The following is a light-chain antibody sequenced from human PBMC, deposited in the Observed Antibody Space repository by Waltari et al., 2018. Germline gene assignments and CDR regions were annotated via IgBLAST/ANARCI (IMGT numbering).Light chain of an antibody. J-gene: IGKJ1*01. CDR3: QHYVRLPVT. V-gene: IGKV3-20*01. Sequence: EIVLTQSPGTLSLSPGERATLSCRASQSVGRSLAWYQQKPGRAPRLLIYATSNRATGIPDRFSASGSGTDSSLTISRLGPEDFALYYCQHYVRLPVTFGQGTKVEVK. CDR1: QSVGRS. CDR2: ATS.